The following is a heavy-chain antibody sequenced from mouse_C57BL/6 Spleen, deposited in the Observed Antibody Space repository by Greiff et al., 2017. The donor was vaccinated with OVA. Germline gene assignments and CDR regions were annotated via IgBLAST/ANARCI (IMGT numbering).Heavy chain of an antibody. V-gene: IGHV1-42*01. CDR2: INPSTGGT. Sequence: VQLQQSGPELVKPGASVKISCKASGYSFTGYYMNWVKQSPEKSLEWIGEINPSTGGTTYNQKFKAKATLTVDKSSSTAYMQLKSLTSEDSAVYYCARGYGYDAWFAYWGQGTLVTVSA. CDR1: GYSFTGYY. CDR3: ARGYGYDAWFAY. D-gene: IGHD2-2*01. J-gene: IGHJ3*01.